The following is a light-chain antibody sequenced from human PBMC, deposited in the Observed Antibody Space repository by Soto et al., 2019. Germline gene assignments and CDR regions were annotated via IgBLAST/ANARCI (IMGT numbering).Light chain of an antibody. V-gene: IGKV1-9*01. Sequence: DFQLTRSPSVLSASVGDTVTITCRAIQALSNYLAWYQQKPGKAPDLLIYSASTLHTGVPARFSGSGSETEFSLTIRSLQPEDFATYYCQQFNSYQVSFGRGTKVDI. CDR1: QALSNY. CDR3: QQFNSYQVS. J-gene: IGKJ4*01. CDR2: SAS.